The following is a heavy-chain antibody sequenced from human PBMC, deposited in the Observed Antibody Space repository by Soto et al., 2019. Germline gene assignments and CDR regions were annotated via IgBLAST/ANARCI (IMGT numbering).Heavy chain of an antibody. Sequence: EVQLLESGGGLVQPGGSLRLSCAASGFTFSSYAMSWVRQAPGKGLEWVSIIGVGGGDRYYPESVKGRFTISRDNSRDTLYLERNSLRDEDTAVYYGARVRFGVLVWGQGTLVTVSS. CDR2: IGVGGGDR. CDR3: ARVRFGVLV. CDR1: GFTFSSYA. D-gene: IGHD3-10*01. V-gene: IGHV3-23*01. J-gene: IGHJ4*02.